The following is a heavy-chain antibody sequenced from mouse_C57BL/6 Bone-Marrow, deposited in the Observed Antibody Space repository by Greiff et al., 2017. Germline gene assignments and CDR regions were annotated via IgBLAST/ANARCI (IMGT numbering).Heavy chain of an antibody. J-gene: IGHJ2*01. CDR3: ARPCSSYYFDN. CDR1: GFTFSSYG. D-gene: IGHD1-1*01. Sequence: EVMLVESGGDLVKPGGSLKLSCAASGFTFSSYGMSWVRQPPDKRLEWVATISSGGSYTYYPDSVKGRFTISRDNAKNTLYLQISSLKSEDTAMYYWARPCSSYYFDNWGQGTTLSVSS. V-gene: IGHV5-6*01. CDR2: ISSGGSYT.